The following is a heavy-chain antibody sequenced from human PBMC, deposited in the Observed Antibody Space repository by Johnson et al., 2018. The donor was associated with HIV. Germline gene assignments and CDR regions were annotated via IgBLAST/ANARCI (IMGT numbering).Heavy chain of an antibody. CDR3: ARDGNGRGIVGANDAFDI. D-gene: IGHD1-26*01. J-gene: IGHJ3*02. CDR1: GFTFSSYW. Sequence: VQLVESGGGVVQPGGSLRLSCAVSGFTFSSYWMSWVRQAPGKGLEWVANIKQDGSEKYYVDSVKGRFTISRDNAKSSLFLQMNSLRADDTAVYYCARDGNGRGIVGANDAFDICGQGTMVTVSS. CDR2: IKQDGSEK. V-gene: IGHV3-7*01.